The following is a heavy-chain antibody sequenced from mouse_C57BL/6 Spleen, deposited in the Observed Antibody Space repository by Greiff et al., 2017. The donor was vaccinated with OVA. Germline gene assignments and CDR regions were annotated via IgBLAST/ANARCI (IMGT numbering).Heavy chain of an antibody. CDR3: ARGDYGMAY. D-gene: IGHD1-1*01. CDR2: ISYSGST. CDR1: GYSITSGYD. Sequence: EVKLVESGPGMVKPSQSLSLTCTVTGYSITSGYDWHWIRHFPGNKLEWMGYISYSGSTNYNPSLKSRISLTHNTSKNHFFLKLNSVTTEDTATYYCARGDYGMAYWGQGTLVTVSA. J-gene: IGHJ3*01. V-gene: IGHV3-1*01.